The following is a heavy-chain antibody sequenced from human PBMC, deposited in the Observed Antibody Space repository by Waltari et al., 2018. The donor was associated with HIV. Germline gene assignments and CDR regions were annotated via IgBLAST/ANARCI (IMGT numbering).Heavy chain of an antibody. CDR3: ARTLPYYYDSSGYYSGLGYYYGMDV. J-gene: IGHJ6*02. Sequence: QVTLRESGPALVKPTQTLTLTCTFSGFSRSTSGMCVSWIRQPPGKALEWRASSDWAADQYYSTSLKTRLTSSKDTSKNQVVLTMTNMNPVDTATYYCARTLPYYYDSSGYYSGLGYYYGMDVWGQGTTVTVSS. CDR1: GFSRSTSGMC. CDR2: SDWAADQ. D-gene: IGHD3-22*01. V-gene: IGHV2-70*15.